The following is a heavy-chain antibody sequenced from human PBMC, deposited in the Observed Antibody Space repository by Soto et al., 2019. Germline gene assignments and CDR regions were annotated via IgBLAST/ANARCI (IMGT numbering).Heavy chain of an antibody. V-gene: IGHV4-59*01. CDR1: GGSISSYY. CDR2: IYYSGST. D-gene: IGHD2-8*02. Sequence: QVQLQESGPGLVKPSETLSLTCTVSGGSISSYYWSWIRQPPGKGLEWIGYIYYSGSTNYNPSLKSRVTISVDTSKNQFSLKLSSVTAADTAVYYCATGGLSYYFDYWGQGTLVTVSS. J-gene: IGHJ4*02. CDR3: ATGGLSYYFDY.